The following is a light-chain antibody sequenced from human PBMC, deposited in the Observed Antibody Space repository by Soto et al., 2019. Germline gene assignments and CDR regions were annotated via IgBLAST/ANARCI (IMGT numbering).Light chain of an antibody. CDR3: QQYGSSLGT. CDR2: AAS. CDR1: QSVSSYY. J-gene: IGKJ2*01. Sequence: EIVLTQSPGTLSLSPGERATLSCRASQSVSSYYLAWYQQKPGQAPRLLIYAASSRATGIPDRFSGGGSGTDFTLTISRLEPEDFAVYYCQQYGSSLGTFGQGTKVEI. V-gene: IGKV3-20*01.